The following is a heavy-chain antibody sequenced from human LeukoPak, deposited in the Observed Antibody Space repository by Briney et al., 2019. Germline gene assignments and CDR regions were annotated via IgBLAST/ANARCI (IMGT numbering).Heavy chain of an antibody. Sequence: GGSLRLSCAASGFTFSSYAMSWVRQAPGKGLEWVSAISGSGGSTYYADSVKGRFTISGDNSKNTLYLQMNSLRAEDTAVYYCAKDYDFWSGYHYYLDYWGQGTLVTVSS. J-gene: IGHJ4*02. CDR2: ISGSGGST. CDR1: GFTFSSYA. CDR3: AKDYDFWSGYHYYLDY. D-gene: IGHD3-3*01. V-gene: IGHV3-23*01.